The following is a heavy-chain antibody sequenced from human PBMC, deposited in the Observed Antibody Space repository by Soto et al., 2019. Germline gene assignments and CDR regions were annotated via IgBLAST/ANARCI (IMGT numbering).Heavy chain of an antibody. D-gene: IGHD1-26*01. V-gene: IGHV4-4*02. CDR3: VRSRYSGSYFFDY. Sequence: SETLSLTFFVSCDSINNTYWFSWVRHAPEKVLEWIGEIYHTGGRSYMPSLRGRITLSVDTSKNQFSLKLSSVTAADTAVYYCVRSRYSGSYFFDYWGQGILVTVSS. CDR1: CDSINNTYW. J-gene: IGHJ4*02. CDR2: IYHTGGR.